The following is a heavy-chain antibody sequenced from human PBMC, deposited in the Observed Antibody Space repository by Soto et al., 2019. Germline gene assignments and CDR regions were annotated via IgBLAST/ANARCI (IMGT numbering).Heavy chain of an antibody. CDR2: IYFSEST. CDR1: GGSVNSGGYY. D-gene: IGHD2-8*01. CDR3: ARYVALVCFDS. Sequence: QVQLQESGPGLVKPSQTLSLSCSVSGGSVNSGGYYWSWVRQHPGKGLECIGHIYFSESTSYTPSLQSRVSISLDTSKSQFSLALTSVTAADTAVYYCARYVALVCFDSWGQGTLVAVSS. J-gene: IGHJ5*01. V-gene: IGHV4-31*03.